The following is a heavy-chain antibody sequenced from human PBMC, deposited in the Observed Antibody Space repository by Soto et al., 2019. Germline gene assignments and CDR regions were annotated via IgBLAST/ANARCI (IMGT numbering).Heavy chain of an antibody. D-gene: IGHD3-9*01. V-gene: IGHV4-30-2*01. Sequence: SETLSLTCAASGDSINIAGYSWCWIQQPPGKGLEWIGYIYHSGSTYYNPSLKSRVTISVDTSKNQFSLKLSSVTAADTAVYYCASTPYYDILTGYPAPNAFDIWGQGTMVTVSS. CDR3: ASTPYYDILTGYPAPNAFDI. J-gene: IGHJ3*02. CDR1: GDSINIAGYS. CDR2: IYHSGST.